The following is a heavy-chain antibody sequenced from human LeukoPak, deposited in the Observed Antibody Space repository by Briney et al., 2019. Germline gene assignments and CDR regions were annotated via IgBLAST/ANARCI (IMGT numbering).Heavy chain of an antibody. D-gene: IGHD6-13*01. Sequence: ASVKVSCKASGYTFTGYYMHWVRQAPGQGLEWMGRINPNSGGTNYAQKFQGRVTMTRDTSISTAYMELSRQRSDDTAVYYCARRGQHLNDAFDIWGQGTMVTVSS. J-gene: IGHJ3*02. CDR3: ARRGQHLNDAFDI. CDR1: GYTFTGYY. CDR2: INPNSGGT. V-gene: IGHV1-2*06.